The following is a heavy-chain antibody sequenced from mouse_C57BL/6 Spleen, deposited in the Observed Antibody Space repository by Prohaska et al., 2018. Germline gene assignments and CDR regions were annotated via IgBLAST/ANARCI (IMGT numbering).Heavy chain of an antibody. V-gene: IGHV1-64*01. D-gene: IGHD1-1*01. Sequence: LEWIGMIHPNSGSTNYNEKFKSKATLTVDKSSSTAYMQLSSLTSEDSAVYYCARSPSLLTTVVATWYFDVWGTVTTVTVSS. CDR2: IHPNSGST. CDR3: ARSPSLLTTVVATWYFDV. J-gene: IGHJ1*03.